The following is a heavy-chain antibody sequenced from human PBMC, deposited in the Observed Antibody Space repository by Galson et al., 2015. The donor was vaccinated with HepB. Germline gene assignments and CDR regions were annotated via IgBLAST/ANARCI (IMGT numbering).Heavy chain of an antibody. CDR1: GFTFSDYH. J-gene: IGHJ5*02. Sequence: SLRLSCAASGFTFSDYHMSWIRQPPGKGLEWVAYISGSGITTKVYADSVKGRFTISRDNAKNSLYLQTTSLRAEDTAVYYCARATLGWFDPWGQGTLVTVSS. CDR3: ARATLGWFDP. V-gene: IGHV3-11*01. CDR2: ISGSGITT. D-gene: IGHD2/OR15-2a*01.